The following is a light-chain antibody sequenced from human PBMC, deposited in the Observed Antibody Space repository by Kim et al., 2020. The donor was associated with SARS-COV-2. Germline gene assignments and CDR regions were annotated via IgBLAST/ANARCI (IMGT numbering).Light chain of an antibody. CDR2: GEN. CDR1: SLSSYY. CDR3: NSRDGSGSHLGL. Sequence: SSELTQDPAVSVALGQTVRITCQGDSLSSYYASWYQQKPGQAPVLVFYGENKRPSGIPDRFSGSRSGNTASLTITGTQAEDEADYYCNSRDGSGSHLGLFGGGTQLTVL. J-gene: IGLJ3*02. V-gene: IGLV3-19*01.